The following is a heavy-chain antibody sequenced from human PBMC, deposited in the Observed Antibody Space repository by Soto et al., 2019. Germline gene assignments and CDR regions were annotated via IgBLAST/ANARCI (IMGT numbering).Heavy chain of an antibody. CDR3: ARDIVLVPAALVGMDV. Sequence: VASVKVSCKASEYTFTDYYLHWVRQAPGQGLEWMGWINPNSGGTNYAQKFQDRVTMTRDTSISTAYMELSSLGSDDTAMYYCARDIVLVPAALVGMDVWGQGTTVTVSS. D-gene: IGHD2-2*01. CDR1: EYTFTDYY. CDR2: INPNSGGT. V-gene: IGHV1-2*02. J-gene: IGHJ6*02.